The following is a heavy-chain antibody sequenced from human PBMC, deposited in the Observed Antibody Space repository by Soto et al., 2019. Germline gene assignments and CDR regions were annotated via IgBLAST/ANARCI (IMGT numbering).Heavy chain of an antibody. CDR3: ALGRGSGSYHLPFDY. V-gene: IGHV4-30-4*01. Sequence: ASETLSLTCTVSGGSISSDDYYWSWIRQPPGKGLEWIGYIYYSGSTYYNPSLKSRVTISVDTSKNQFSLKLSSVTAADTAVYYCALGRGSGSYHLPFDYWGQGTLVTVSS. CDR1: GGSISSDDYY. CDR2: IYYSGST. J-gene: IGHJ4*02. D-gene: IGHD3-10*01.